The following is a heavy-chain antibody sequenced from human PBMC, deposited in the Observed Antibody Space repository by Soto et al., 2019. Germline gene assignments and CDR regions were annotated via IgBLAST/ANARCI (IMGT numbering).Heavy chain of an antibody. Sequence: AGGSLRLSCAASGFTFSSYAMHWVRQAPGKGLEKVSAISSNGVSTYYANSVKGRFTISRDNSKNTLYLQMGSLRAEDMAVYYCARDGNEYYDFWSGYQRPYYYYYMDVWGKGTTVTVSS. D-gene: IGHD3-3*01. CDR2: ISSNGVST. CDR3: ARDGNEYYDFWSGYQRPYYYYYMDV. CDR1: GFTFSSYA. V-gene: IGHV3-64*01. J-gene: IGHJ6*03.